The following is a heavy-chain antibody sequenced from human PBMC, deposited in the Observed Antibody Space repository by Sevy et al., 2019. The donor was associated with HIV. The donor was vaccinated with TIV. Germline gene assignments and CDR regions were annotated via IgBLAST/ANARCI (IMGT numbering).Heavy chain of an antibody. V-gene: IGHV4-30-4*01. D-gene: IGHD3-22*01. Sequence: SETLSLTCTVSGGSISSGDYYWSWIRQPPGKGLEWIGYIYYSGSTYYNPSLKSRVTISVDTSKNQFSLKLSSVTAADTAVYYCARVNCPPGDSSGYYHPDIDYWGQGTLVTVSS. J-gene: IGHJ4*02. CDR2: IYYSGST. CDR1: GGSISSGDYY. CDR3: ARVNCPPGDSSGYYHPDIDY.